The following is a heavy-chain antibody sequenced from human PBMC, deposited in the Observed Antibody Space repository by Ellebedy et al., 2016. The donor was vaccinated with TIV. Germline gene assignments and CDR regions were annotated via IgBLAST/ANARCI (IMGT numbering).Heavy chain of an antibody. J-gene: IGHJ5*01. D-gene: IGHD3-22*01. CDR3: ASYSSGWFGY. CDR1: GGSISRYY. Sequence: MPSETLSLTCTVSGGSISRYYWSWIRQPPGKGLEWIAYIYYSGSTNYNPSLMRRVTISVGTSKNQFSLKLSSVTAADTAVYYCASYSSGWFGYWGQGTLVTVSS. CDR2: IYYSGST. V-gene: IGHV4-59*08.